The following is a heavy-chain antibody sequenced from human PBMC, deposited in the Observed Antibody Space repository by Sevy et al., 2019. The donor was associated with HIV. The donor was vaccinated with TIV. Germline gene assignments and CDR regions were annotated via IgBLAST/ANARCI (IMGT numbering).Heavy chain of an antibody. CDR3: ARDPGKKTYYYETGWFDP. D-gene: IGHD3-22*01. V-gene: IGHV3-48*01. Sequence: GGSLRLSCAASGFTFSSYSMNWVRQAPGKGLEWVSYISSSSSTIYYADSVKGRLTISRDNAKNSLYLQMNSLRAEDTAVYYCARDPGKKTYYYETGWFDPWGQGTLVTVSS. J-gene: IGHJ5*02. CDR1: GFTFSSYS. CDR2: ISSSSSTI.